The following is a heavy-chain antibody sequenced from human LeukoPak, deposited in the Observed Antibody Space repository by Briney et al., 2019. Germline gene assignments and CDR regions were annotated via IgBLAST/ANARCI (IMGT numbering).Heavy chain of an antibody. J-gene: IGHJ3*02. D-gene: IGHD3-10*01. CDR2: INSDGSST. V-gene: IGHV3-74*01. CDR1: GFTFSSYW. Sequence: GGCLRLSCAASGFTFSSYWMHWVRRVPGKGLVWVSRINSDGSSTSYADSVKGRFTISRDNAKNTLYVQMNSLRAEDTAVYYCSTGSGHAFDIWGRGTMVTVSS. CDR3: STGSGHAFDI.